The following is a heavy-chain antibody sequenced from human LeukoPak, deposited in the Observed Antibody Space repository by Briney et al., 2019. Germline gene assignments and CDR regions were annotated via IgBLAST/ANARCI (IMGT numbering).Heavy chain of an antibody. CDR1: GFPFSSYA. Sequence: GRSLRLSCAASGFPFSSYAMHWVRQAPGKGLEWVAVISYDGSNKYYADSVKGRFTISRDNSKNTLYLQMNSLRAEDTAVYYCARDRDGYKGPFDYWGQGTLVTVSS. CDR2: ISYDGSNK. D-gene: IGHD5-24*01. V-gene: IGHV3-30-3*01. CDR3: ARDRDGYKGPFDY. J-gene: IGHJ4*02.